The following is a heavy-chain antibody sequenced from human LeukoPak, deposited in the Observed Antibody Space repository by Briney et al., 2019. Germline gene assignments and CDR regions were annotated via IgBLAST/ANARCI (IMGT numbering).Heavy chain of an antibody. Sequence: GESLKISCKDSGYSFFNHWIGWVLQTPGKGLEWMGVIFPDDSDPRYNPSFQGQVTFSVDKSMSTAYLQWTSLKASDTAMYFCYTTVLTLGNDYWGQGTLVAVSS. V-gene: IGHV5-51*01. CDR1: GYSFFNHW. CDR2: IFPDDSDP. D-gene: IGHD3-9*01. CDR3: YTTVLTLGNDY. J-gene: IGHJ4*02.